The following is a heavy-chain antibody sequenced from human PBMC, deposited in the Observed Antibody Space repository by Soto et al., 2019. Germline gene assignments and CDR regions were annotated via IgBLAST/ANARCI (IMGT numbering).Heavy chain of an antibody. Sequence: SETLSLTCTVSGGSISSYYWSWIRQPPGKGLEWIGYIYYSGSTNYNPSLKSRVTISVDTSKNQFSLKLSSVTAADTAVYYCARGDGYYDILTGYPDNRYYYYGMDVWGQGTTVTVSS. CDR3: ARGDGYYDILTGYPDNRYYYYGMDV. D-gene: IGHD3-9*01. CDR2: IYYSGST. CDR1: GGSISSYY. J-gene: IGHJ6*02. V-gene: IGHV4-59*01.